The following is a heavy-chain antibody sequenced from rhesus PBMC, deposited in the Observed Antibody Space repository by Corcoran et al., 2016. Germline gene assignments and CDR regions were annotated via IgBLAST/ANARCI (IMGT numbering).Heavy chain of an antibody. CDR2: IRSKSNNYET. CDR3: GRGNSGSYDY. J-gene: IGHJ4*01. CDR1: GFTFRSSA. D-gene: IGHD6-25*01. Sequence: EVQLVESGGGLVQPGGSLRLSCAASGFTFRSSAMHWVRQASGKGLEWVGRIRSKSNNYETGYAASVKGRFTRSRDESKNTADLQMNSLKTEDTAVYYCGRGNSGSYDYWGQGVLVTVSS. V-gene: IGHV3-118*01.